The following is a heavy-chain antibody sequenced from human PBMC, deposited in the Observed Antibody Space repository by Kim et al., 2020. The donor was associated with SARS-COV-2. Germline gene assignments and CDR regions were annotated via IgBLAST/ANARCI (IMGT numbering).Heavy chain of an antibody. D-gene: IGHD6-19*01. CDR1: GGSISSSSYY. V-gene: IGHV4-39*01. J-gene: IGHJ4*02. CDR3: ARHSAYNSALIAVAVQPVDY. CDR2: IYYSGST. Sequence: SETLSLTCTVSGGSISSSSYYWGWIRQPPGKGLEWIGSIYYSGSTYYNPSLKSRVTISVDTSKNQFSLKLSSVTAADTAVYYCARHSAYNSALIAVAVQPVDYWGQGTLVTVSS.